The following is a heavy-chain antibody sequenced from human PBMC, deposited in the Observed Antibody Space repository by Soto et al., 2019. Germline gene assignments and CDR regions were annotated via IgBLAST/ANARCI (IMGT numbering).Heavy chain of an antibody. Sequence: QVQLQESGPGLVKPSETLSLICTVSGGSIRNYFCTWIRQPAVEGLEWIGRIYSSGNTVYNASLESRVTMSIDMSKDQFALKLSSLTAAAAAVYYCVRDVESPGISGSWGAFDIWGQGTVVTFAS. CDR2: IYSSGNT. CDR1: GGSIRNYF. CDR3: VRDVESPGISGSWGAFDI. D-gene: IGHD1-20*01. J-gene: IGHJ3*02. V-gene: IGHV4-4*07.